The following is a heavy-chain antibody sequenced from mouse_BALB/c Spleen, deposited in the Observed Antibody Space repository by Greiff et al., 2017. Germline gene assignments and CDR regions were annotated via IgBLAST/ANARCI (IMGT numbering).Heavy chain of an antibody. D-gene: IGHD2-10*01. CDR3: ARKAYYGSRYFDV. Sequence: EVQLQQSGPGLVKPSQSLSLTCTVTGYSITSDYAWYWIRQFPGNKLEWMGFISYSGSTSYNPSLKCRISITRDTSKNQFFLQLNSVTTEDTATYYCARKAYYGSRYFDVWGAGTTVTVSS. J-gene: IGHJ1*01. CDR2: ISYSGST. V-gene: IGHV3-2*02. CDR1: GYSITSDYA.